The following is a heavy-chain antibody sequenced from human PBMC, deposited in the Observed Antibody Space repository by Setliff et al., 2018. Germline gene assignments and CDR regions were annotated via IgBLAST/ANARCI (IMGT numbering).Heavy chain of an antibody. V-gene: IGHV3-23*01. CDR2: ISNSGGST. CDR1: GFTFSSYA. D-gene: IGHD3-10*01. J-gene: IGHJ4*02. Sequence: GGSLRLSCAASGFTFSSYAMSWVRQAPGKGLEWVSSISNSGGSTFYADSVKGRLTISRDNSKNTLYVQMNSLRAEDTAVYYCAKSYGSGSYRPLFDYWGQGTLVTVSS. CDR3: AKSYGSGSYRPLFDY.